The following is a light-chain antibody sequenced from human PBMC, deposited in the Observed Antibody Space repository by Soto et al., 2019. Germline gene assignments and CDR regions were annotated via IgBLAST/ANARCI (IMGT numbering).Light chain of an antibody. CDR3: QKYNSAPLT. J-gene: IGKJ4*01. Sequence: DIQMTQSPSSLSASVGDRVTITCRASQSISRYLNWYQQKPGKAPKLLIYAASSLLGGVPSRFSGSGSGTDFTLTISSLQPEDFAAYYCQKYNSAPLTFGGGTKVEIK. CDR1: QSISRY. V-gene: IGKV1-39*01. CDR2: AAS.